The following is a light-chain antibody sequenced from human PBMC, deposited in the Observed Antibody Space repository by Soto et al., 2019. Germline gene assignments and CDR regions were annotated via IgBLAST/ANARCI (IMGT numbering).Light chain of an antibody. CDR1: QSVNNY. CDR2: DAS. Sequence: EIVLTQSPATLSLSPCEGATLSSSASQSVNNYLAWYQQRPGQAPRLLIYDASNRATGIPARFSGSGSGTDFTLTISSLEPEDFAVYYCQQRSNWPPITFGQGTRLEI. J-gene: IGKJ5*01. CDR3: QQRSNWPPIT. V-gene: IGKV3-11*01.